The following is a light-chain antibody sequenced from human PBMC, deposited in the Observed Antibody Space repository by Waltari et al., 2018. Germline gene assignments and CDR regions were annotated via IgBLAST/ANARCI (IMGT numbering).Light chain of an antibody. Sequence: EIVLTQSPDTLSLSPGERATLSCRASQSVSPYLAWYQQKPGQAPRLLFYHISNRATGIPARFSGSGSGTDFTLTISSLEPEDFAVYYCQQRSNWPRITFGQGTRLEIK. CDR1: QSVSPY. V-gene: IGKV3-11*01. CDR3: QQRSNWPRIT. CDR2: HIS. J-gene: IGKJ5*01.